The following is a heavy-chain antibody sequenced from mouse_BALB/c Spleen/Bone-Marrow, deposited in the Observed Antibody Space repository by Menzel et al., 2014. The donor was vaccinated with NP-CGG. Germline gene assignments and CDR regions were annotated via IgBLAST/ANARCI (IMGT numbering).Heavy chain of an antibody. Sequence: EVQLQESGGGLVQTGGSRKLSCAASGFTFSSFGMHWVRQAPEKGLEWVAYISSGSSTIYYADTLKGRFTISRDNPKNTLFLQMTSLRSEDTAMYYCARSRLRGYYFDYWGQGTTLTVSS. CDR2: ISSGSSTI. J-gene: IGHJ2*01. V-gene: IGHV5-17*02. CDR3: ARSRLRGYYFDY. D-gene: IGHD3-2*02. CDR1: GFTFSSFG.